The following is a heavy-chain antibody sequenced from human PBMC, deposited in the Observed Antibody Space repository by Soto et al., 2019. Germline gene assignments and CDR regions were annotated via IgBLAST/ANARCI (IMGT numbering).Heavy chain of an antibody. D-gene: IGHD4-17*01. CDR1: GGSISSGGYY. CDR2: IYYSGST. CDR3: ARAGNDYGDYRDPFDS. J-gene: IGHJ3*02. Sequence: PSETLSLTCTVSGGSISSGGYYWSWIRQHPGKGLEWIGYIYYSGSTYYNPSLKSRVTISVDTSKNQFSLKLSSVTAADTAVCYCARAGNDYGDYRDPFDSWGQGTMVP. V-gene: IGHV4-31*03.